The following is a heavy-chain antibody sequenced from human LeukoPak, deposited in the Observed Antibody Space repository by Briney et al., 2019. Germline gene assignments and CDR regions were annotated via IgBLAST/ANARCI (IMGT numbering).Heavy chain of an antibody. J-gene: IGHJ4*02. V-gene: IGHV4-31*03. CDR2: IYYSGST. Sequence: SQTLSLTCTVSGGSISSGDYYWSWIRQHPGKGLEWIGYIYYSGSTYYNPSLKSRVTISVDTSKTRFSLQLSSVTAADTAIYYCARALAVAHVDYWGQGTLVTVSS. CDR3: ARALAVAHVDY. CDR1: GGSISSGDYY. D-gene: IGHD6-19*01.